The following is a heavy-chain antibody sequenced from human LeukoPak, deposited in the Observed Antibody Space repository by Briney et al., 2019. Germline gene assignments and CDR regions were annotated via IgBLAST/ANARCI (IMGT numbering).Heavy chain of an antibody. D-gene: IGHD3-3*02. CDR2: ISHSGST. CDR1: GYSISSGYY. V-gene: IGHV4-38-2*02. CDR3: ARLRRSRLAEFDY. Sequence: PSETLSLTCTVSGYSISSGYYWGWIRQPPGKGLKWIGSISHSGSTYYNPSLKSRVTISVDTSNNQFSLKLSSLTAADTAVYYCARLRRSRLAEFDYWGQGTLVTVSS. J-gene: IGHJ4*02.